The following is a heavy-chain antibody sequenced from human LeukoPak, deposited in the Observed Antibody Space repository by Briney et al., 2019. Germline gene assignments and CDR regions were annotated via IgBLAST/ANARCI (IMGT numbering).Heavy chain of an antibody. V-gene: IGHV3-15*01. CDR3: ARILDSAWGELGY. CDR2: MKSKRDGGAT. D-gene: IGHD6-19*01. Sequence: GGSLRLSCEASGFTFTNAWMNWVRQAPGKGPEWVGRMKSKRDGGATEYAAPVKGRFTISRDDSKNTVYLQMNSLRAEDTAVYYCARILDSAWGELGYWGQGTLVTVSS. J-gene: IGHJ4*02. CDR1: GFTFTNAW.